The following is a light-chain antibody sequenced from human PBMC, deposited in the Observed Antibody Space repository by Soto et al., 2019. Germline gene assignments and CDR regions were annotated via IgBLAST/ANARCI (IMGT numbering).Light chain of an antibody. Sequence: EIVMTQSPATLSVSPGERATLSCRASQSISSNLAWYQQKPGQAPRLLMFRTSSRATGFPARFSGSGSGTDFTLTISSLEPEDFAVYYCQQRGTFGGGTKVDIK. CDR3: QQRGT. V-gene: IGKV3-15*01. CDR2: RTS. CDR1: QSISSN. J-gene: IGKJ4*01.